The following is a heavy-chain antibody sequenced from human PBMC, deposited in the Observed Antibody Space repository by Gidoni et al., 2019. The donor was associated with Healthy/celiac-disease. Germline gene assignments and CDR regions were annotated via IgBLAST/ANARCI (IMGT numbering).Heavy chain of an antibody. V-gene: IGHV4-34*01. J-gene: IGHJ4*02. D-gene: IGHD3-3*01. CDR1: GGSFSGYY. CDR3: ARSRITIFGVVIISFDY. Sequence: QVQLQQWGAGLLKPSETLSLTCAVYGGSFSGYYWSWIRQPPGKGREWIGEINHSGSTNYNPSLKSRVTISVDTSKNQFSLKLSSVTAADTAVYYCARSRITIFGVVIISFDYWGQGTLVTVSS. CDR2: INHSGST.